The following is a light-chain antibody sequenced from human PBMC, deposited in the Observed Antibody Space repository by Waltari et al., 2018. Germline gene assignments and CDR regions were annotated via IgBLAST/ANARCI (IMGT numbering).Light chain of an antibody. Sequence: DTQMPQSPSSLSASVGASVTITCQASQDISNYLNWYQQKPGKPPKVLIYDASKLETGVPSRFSGRGSGTDFTFTISSLQPEDIATYYCQQYDTLPITFGQGTRLEIK. V-gene: IGKV1-33*01. CDR1: QDISNY. CDR3: QQYDTLPIT. J-gene: IGKJ5*01. CDR2: DAS.